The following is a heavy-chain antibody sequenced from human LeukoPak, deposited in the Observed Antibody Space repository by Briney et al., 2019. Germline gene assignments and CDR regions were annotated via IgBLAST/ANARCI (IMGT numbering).Heavy chain of an antibody. J-gene: IGHJ4*02. V-gene: IGHV3-15*07. CDR3: AKDFRIGYSAHFDY. D-gene: IGHD2-21*01. CDR1: GFTFSNAW. Sequence: GGSLRLSCAASGFTFSNAWMNWVRQAPGKGLEWVGRIKSKTDGGTTDYAAPVKGRFTISRDDLKNTLYLQMNSLRGEDTAVYYCAKDFRIGYSAHFDYWGQGALVTVSS. CDR2: IKSKTDGGTT.